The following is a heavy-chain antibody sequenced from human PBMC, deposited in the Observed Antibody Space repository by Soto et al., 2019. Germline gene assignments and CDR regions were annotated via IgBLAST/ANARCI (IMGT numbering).Heavy chain of an antibody. CDR2: IYYRGTT. J-gene: IGHJ4*02. Sequence: QLQLQESGPGLVKLSETLSLTCSVSGDSINSDNYYWGWIRQPPGKGLEWIGSIYYRGTTYYNPSLKSRVTISLYKSKSQFSMKLTSVTAAYSAVYFCARLEGLATISYYFDYWGQGTLVTVSS. V-gene: IGHV4-39*01. CDR3: ARLEGLATISYYFDY. CDR1: GDSINSDNYY. D-gene: IGHD3-9*01.